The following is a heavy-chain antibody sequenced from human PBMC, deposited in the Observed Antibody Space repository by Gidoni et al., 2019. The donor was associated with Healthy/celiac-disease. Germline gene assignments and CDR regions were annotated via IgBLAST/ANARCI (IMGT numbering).Heavy chain of an antibody. J-gene: IGHJ6*02. V-gene: IGHV4-34*01. Sequence: QVQLQQWGAGLLKPSETLSLTCAVYGGSFSGYSWSWFRQPPGKGLEGIGEINHSGSTNYNPSLKSRVTISVDTSKNQFSLKLSSVTAADTAVYYCARGREVWSGYYYYYYYGMDVWGQGTTVTVSS. CDR2: INHSGST. D-gene: IGHD3-3*01. CDR1: GGSFSGYS. CDR3: ARGREVWSGYYYYYYYGMDV.